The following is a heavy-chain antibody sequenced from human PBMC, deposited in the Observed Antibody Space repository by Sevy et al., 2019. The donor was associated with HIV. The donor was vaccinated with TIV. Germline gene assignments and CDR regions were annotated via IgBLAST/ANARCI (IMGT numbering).Heavy chain of an antibody. V-gene: IGHV3-11*01. CDR1: GFTFSDYY. J-gene: IGHJ4*02. CDR3: ARDLGTGYFDF. CDR2: ISGSQYMI. Sequence: GGSLRLSCAASGFTFSDYYMSWIRQAPGKGLEWISYISGSQYMIYYADSVKGRFTISRDDAKNSLYLQMNSLRPEDSAVYCCARDLGTGYFDFWGQGTLVTVSS. D-gene: IGHD1-26*01.